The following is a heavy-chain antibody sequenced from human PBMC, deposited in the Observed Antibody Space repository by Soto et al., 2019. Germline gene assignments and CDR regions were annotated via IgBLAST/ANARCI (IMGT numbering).Heavy chain of an antibody. J-gene: IGHJ4*02. CDR2: IIPIFGTA. CDR1: GGTFSSYA. Sequence: SVKVSCKASGGTFSSYAISWVRQAPGQGLEWMGGIIPIFGTANYAQKFQGRVTITADKSTSTAYMELSSLRSEDAAVYYCAGDIGYNDSSGYYPGNFDYWGQGTLVTVSS. V-gene: IGHV1-69*06. CDR3: AGDIGYNDSSGYYPGNFDY. D-gene: IGHD3-22*01.